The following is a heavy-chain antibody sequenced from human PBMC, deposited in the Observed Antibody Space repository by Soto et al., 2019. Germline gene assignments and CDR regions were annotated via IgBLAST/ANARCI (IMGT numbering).Heavy chain of an antibody. CDR1: GYTFTSYY. D-gene: IGHD6-19*01. CDR3: ASPVAGFTGGHDALDI. V-gene: IGHV1-46*01. J-gene: IGHJ3*02. Sequence: ASVKVSCKASGYTFTSYYMHWVRQAPGQGLEWMGIINPSGGSTSYAQKFQGRVTMTRDTSTSTVYMELSSLRSEDTAGYYCASPVAGFTGGHDALDIWGQGTMVTVSS. CDR2: INPSGGST.